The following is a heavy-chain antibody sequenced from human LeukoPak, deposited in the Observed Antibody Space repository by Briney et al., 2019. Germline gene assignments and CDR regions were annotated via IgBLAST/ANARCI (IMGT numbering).Heavy chain of an antibody. CDR1: GGSLSGSNCY. CDR2: IDYGGRT. CDR3: ARLLFGPYYFDY. V-gene: IGHV4-39*01. J-gene: IGHJ4*02. Sequence: PSETLSVTCTVPGGSLSGSNCYWGWIRQPPGKGLECLGNIDYGGRTYYNPSLKGGVTLPVDTSKSRCSLKLSSVTAADTAVYYCARLLFGPYYFDYWGQGTLVTVSS. D-gene: IGHD3-3*01.